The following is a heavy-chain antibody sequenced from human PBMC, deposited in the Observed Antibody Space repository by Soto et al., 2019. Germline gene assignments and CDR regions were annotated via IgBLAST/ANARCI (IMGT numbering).Heavy chain of an antibody. CDR3: ARGNCSRDPCPLDR. J-gene: IGHJ5*02. CDR2: IYYTGDA. CDR1: GGSVISGDFS. D-gene: IGHD2-15*01. Sequence: SETLSLTCTVSGGSVISGDFSWTWIRQSPGKALEWIGYIYYTGDAYFNPSLKSRLKLSIDTSKRLVSLDLSSVTSADTAVYYCARGNCSRDPCPLDRWGPGTLVTVSS. V-gene: IGHV4-30-4*01.